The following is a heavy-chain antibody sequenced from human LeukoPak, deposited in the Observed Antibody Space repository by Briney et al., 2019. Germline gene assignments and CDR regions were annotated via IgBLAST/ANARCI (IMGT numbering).Heavy chain of an antibody. CDR3: ARGANKYSDMGVDGLDWFDL. Sequence: SSETVSLTCTVSGGSISSSSYYWGWLRQPPGKGLEWIVSIYYSGSTYYNPSLKSRVTIAVVTSKNQFSLKLSYVTAADTAVYYCARGANKYSDMGVDGLDWFDLWGQGTLVTVSS. V-gene: IGHV4-39*01. D-gene: IGHD1-26*01. CDR2: IYYSGST. J-gene: IGHJ5*02. CDR1: GGSISSSSYY.